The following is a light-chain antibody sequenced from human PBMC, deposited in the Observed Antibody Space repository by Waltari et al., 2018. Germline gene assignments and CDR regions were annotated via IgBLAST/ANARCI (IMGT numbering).Light chain of an antibody. CDR1: QGIRND. CDR2: AAS. Sequence: AIQMTQSPSSLSASVGYRVPITCRASQGIRNDLGWYQQKPGKAPKLLIYAASSLQSGVPSRFSGSGSGTDFTLTISSLQPEDFATYYCLQDYNYPRTFGQGTKVEIK. CDR3: LQDYNYPRT. J-gene: IGKJ1*01. V-gene: IGKV1-6*01.